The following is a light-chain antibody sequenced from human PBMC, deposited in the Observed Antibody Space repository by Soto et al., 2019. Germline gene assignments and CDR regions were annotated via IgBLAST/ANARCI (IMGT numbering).Light chain of an antibody. V-gene: IGKV1-5*01. Sequence: DIQMTQSPSTPPASVGDTVTVTCRASQSVSGWLAWYQQKPGEAPKLLIYEASALPRGVPSRFSGSGSGTKFTLTIGSLQPDDFATYYCQQYKSFSGTFGQGTKVDIK. CDR1: QSVSGW. CDR3: QQYKSFSGT. J-gene: IGKJ1*01. CDR2: EAS.